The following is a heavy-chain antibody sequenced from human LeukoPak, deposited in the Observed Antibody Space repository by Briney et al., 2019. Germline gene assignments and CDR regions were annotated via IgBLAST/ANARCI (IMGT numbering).Heavy chain of an antibody. D-gene: IGHD2-2*01. CDR3: ARAPAYCSSTSCYYYYGMDV. Sequence: GGSLRLSCAASGFXFSSYDIHWVRQATGKGLEWVSAIGTAGETYYPGSVKGRFTISRENAKNSLYLQMNSLRAGDTAVYYCARAPAYCSSTSCYYYYGMDVWGQGTTVTVSS. CDR2: IGTAGET. J-gene: IGHJ6*02. CDR1: GFXFSSYD. V-gene: IGHV3-13*04.